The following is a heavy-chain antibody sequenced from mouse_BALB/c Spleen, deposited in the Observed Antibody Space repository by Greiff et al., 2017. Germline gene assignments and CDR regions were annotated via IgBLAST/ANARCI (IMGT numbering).Heavy chain of an antibody. CDR3: ARSSTSGFAY. CDR1: GYSITSDYA. V-gene: IGHV3-2*02. J-gene: IGHJ3*01. Sequence: EVKLQESGPGLVKPSQSLSLTCTVTGYSITSDYAWNWIRQFPGNKLEWMGYISYSGSTSYNPSLKSRISITRDTSKNQFFLQLNSVTTEDTATYYCARSSTSGFAYWGQGTLVTVSA. CDR2: ISYSGST.